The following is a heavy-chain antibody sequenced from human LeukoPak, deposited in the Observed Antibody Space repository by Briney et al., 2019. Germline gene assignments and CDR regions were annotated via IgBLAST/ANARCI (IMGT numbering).Heavy chain of an antibody. Sequence: GGSLRLSCAASGFTFSSYAMSWVRQAPGKGLEWVSAISGSGGSTYYADSVKGRFTISRDNSKNTLYLQMNSLRAEDTAVYYCAKVSYGSGSYYTGYYGMDVWGQGTTVTVSS. D-gene: IGHD3-10*01. V-gene: IGHV3-23*01. CDR1: GFTFSSYA. CDR3: AKVSYGSGSYYTGYYGMDV. J-gene: IGHJ6*02. CDR2: ISGSGGST.